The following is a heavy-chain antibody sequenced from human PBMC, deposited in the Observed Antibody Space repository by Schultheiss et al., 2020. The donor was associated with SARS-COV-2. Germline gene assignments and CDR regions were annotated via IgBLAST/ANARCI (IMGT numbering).Heavy chain of an antibody. CDR2: IHYTGST. Sequence: SETLSLTCTVSGGSISSGGYYWSWIRQPPGKGLEWIGNIHYTGSTYYNPSLKSRTTFSVDTSKNQFSLKLTSVTAADTAVYYCVGGRRPFNRVGGVVSWFGPWGQGNLVTVSS. CDR3: VGGRRPFNRVGGVVSWFGP. D-gene: IGHD3-10*01. V-gene: IGHV4-30-4*01. J-gene: IGHJ5*02. CDR1: GGSISSGGYY.